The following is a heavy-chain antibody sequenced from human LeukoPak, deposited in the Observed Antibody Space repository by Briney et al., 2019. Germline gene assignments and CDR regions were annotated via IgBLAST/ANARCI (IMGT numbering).Heavy chain of an antibody. J-gene: IGHJ4*02. D-gene: IGHD5-24*01. CDR3: ARGEEKATITALDS. Sequence: GGSLRLSCAASGFTFSNYDMHWVRQAPGKGLEWVSAISSSSSYIYYAGPIKGRFTISRDNAENSLYLQMNSLRAVDTAVYFCARGEEKATITALDSWGQGTLVTVSS. V-gene: IGHV3-21*01. CDR1: GFTFSNYD. CDR2: ISSSSSYI.